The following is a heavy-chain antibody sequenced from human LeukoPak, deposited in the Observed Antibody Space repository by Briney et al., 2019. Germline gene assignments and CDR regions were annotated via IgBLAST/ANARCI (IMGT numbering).Heavy chain of an antibody. Sequence: ASVKVSCKASGYTFNNHYMYWVRQAPGQGLEWMGVINPSGGSTSYAQKFQGRVTMTRDTSTRTVYMEVNSLRSEDTAVYYCARDHVRANYYDFWSGLTSFDYWGQGTLVTVSS. V-gene: IGHV1-46*02. D-gene: IGHD3-3*01. J-gene: IGHJ4*02. CDR2: INPSGGST. CDR1: GYTFNNHY. CDR3: ARDHVRANYYDFWSGLTSFDY.